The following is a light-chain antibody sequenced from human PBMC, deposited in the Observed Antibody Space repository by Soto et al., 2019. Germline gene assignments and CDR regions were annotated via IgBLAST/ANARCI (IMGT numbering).Light chain of an antibody. CDR3: QHYVTWPLT. Sequence: DIVLTQSPATLSLSPGEGATLSCRASQSVGSYLAWYQQKPGQAPRLLIYDASNRATGIPARFSGSGSGTDFTLTISSLEPEDFAVYYCQHYVTWPLTFGGGTKVESK. CDR1: QSVGSY. CDR2: DAS. V-gene: IGKV3-11*01. J-gene: IGKJ4*01.